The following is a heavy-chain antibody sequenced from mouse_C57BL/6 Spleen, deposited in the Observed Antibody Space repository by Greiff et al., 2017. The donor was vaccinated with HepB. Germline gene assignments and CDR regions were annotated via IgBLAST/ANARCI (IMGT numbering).Heavy chain of an antibody. CDR2: IHPNSGST. Sequence: QVQLQQPGAELVKPGASVKLSCKASGYTFTSYWMHWVKQRPGQGLEWIGMIHPNSGSTNYNEKFKSKATLTVDKSSSTAYMQLSSLTSEDSAVYYCARNEDYDGGFAYWGQGTLVTVSA. D-gene: IGHD2-4*01. CDR3: ARNEDYDGGFAY. CDR1: GYTFTSYW. J-gene: IGHJ3*01. V-gene: IGHV1-64*01.